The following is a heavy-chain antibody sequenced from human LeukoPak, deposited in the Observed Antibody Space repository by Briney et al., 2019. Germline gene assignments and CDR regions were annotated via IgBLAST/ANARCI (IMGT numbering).Heavy chain of an antibody. D-gene: IGHD6-13*01. CDR1: GYTFTSYD. J-gene: IGHJ6*02. Sequence: GASVKVSCKASGYTFTSYDINWVRQATGQGLEWMGWMNPNNGNTGYAQKFQGRVTMTRSTSISTAHMELSSLRSEDTAVYYCARLASSSWPLYYYYGMDVWGQGTTVTVSS. CDR2: MNPNNGNT. V-gene: IGHV1-8*01. CDR3: ARLASSSWPLYYYYGMDV.